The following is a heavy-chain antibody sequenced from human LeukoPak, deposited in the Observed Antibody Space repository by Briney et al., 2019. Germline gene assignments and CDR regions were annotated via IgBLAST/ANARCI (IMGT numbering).Heavy chain of an antibody. J-gene: IGHJ4*02. CDR1: GYTFSGYY. Sequence: ASVKVSCKASGYTFSGYYIHWVRQAPGQGLEWMGWINPNTGGTKYAQKFQDRVTMTRDTSISTAYMELSRLRSDDTAVYYCARDRRGAYGDYATSYWGQGTLVTVSS. CDR2: INPNTGGT. V-gene: IGHV1-2*02. CDR3: ARDRRGAYGDYATSY. D-gene: IGHD4-17*01.